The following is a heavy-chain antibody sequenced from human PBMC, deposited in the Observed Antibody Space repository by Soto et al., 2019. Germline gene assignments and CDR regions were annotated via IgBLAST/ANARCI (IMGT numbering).Heavy chain of an antibody. D-gene: IGHD6-6*01. CDR3: ATWRITSIAARQGAVYFDY. Sequence: QVQLVQSGAEVKKPGASVKVSCKVSGYTLTELSMHWVRQAPGKGLEWMGGFDPEDGETIYEQKFQGRVTMTEDTSTDTAYMELSSLRSEDTAVYYCATWRITSIAARQGAVYFDYWGQGTLVTVSS. V-gene: IGHV1-24*01. CDR2: FDPEDGET. J-gene: IGHJ4*02. CDR1: GYTLTELS.